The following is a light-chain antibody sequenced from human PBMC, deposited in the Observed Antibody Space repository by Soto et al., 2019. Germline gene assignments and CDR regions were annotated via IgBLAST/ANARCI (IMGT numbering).Light chain of an antibody. CDR3: QQYNSYSSIT. CDR2: KAS. J-gene: IGKJ5*01. V-gene: IGKV1-5*03. CDR1: RSISSW. Sequence: DIQMTQSPSTLSASVGDRVTITCRASRSISSWLAWYQQKPGKAPKLLIYKASSLESGVPSRFSGSGSGTEFTLTISSLQPDDFATYYCQQYNSYSSITFGHGARLEI.